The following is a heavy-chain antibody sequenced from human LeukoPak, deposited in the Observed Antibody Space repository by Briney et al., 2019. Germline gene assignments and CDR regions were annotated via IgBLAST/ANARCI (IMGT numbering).Heavy chain of an antibody. CDR3: ARDPRDYEDGFHYFDY. CDR1: GGSISSGGYY. V-gene: IGHV4-31*03. J-gene: IGHJ4*02. D-gene: IGHD4-17*01. Sequence: SQTLSLTCTVSGGSISSGGYYWSWIRQHPGKGLEWIGYIHYSGSTYYNPSLKSRVTISVDTSKNQFSLKLSSVTAADTAVYYCARDPRDYEDGFHYFDYWGQGTLVTVSS. CDR2: IHYSGST.